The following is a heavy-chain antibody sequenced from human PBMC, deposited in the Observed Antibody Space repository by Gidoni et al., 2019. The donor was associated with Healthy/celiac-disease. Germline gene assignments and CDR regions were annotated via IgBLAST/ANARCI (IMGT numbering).Heavy chain of an antibody. CDR1: GFTFDDYA. CDR2: ISWNSGSI. J-gene: IGHJ4*02. CDR3: AKDAGIAAAGYYFDY. Sequence: EVQLVESGGGLVQPGRSLRLSCAASGFTFDDYAMPWVRQAPGKGLEWVSGISWNSGSIGYADSVKGRFTISRDNAKNSLYLQMNSLRAEDTALYYCAKDAGIAAAGYYFDYWGQGTLVTVSS. D-gene: IGHD6-13*01. V-gene: IGHV3-9*01.